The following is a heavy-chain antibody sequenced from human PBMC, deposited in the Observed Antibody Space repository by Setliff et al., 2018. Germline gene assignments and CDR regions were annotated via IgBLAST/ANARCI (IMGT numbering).Heavy chain of an antibody. CDR1: GSTFTSYD. J-gene: IGHJ4*02. CDR2: MNPNSGNT. V-gene: IGHV1-8*02. Sequence: ASVKVSCKASGSTFTSYDINWVRQATGQGLEWMGWMNPNSGNTGYAQKFQGRVTMTRNTSISTAYMDLSSLRFGDTAVYYCARAQSWSGGPYYFDNWGQGTLVTVSS. D-gene: IGHD3-3*01. CDR3: ARAQSWSGGPYYFDN.